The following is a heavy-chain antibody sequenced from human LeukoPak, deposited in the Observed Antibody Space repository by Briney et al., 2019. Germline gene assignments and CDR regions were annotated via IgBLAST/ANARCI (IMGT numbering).Heavy chain of an antibody. CDR3: ARKTGTTKGVYFDY. CDR2: INHSGST. J-gene: IGHJ4*02. D-gene: IGHD1-7*01. V-gene: IGHV4-34*01. CDR1: GGSFSGYY. Sequence: SETLSLTCAVYGGSFSGYYWSWIRQPPGKGLEWIGEINHSGSTNYNPSLKSRVTISVDTSKNQFSLKLSSVTAADTAVYYCARKTGTTKGVYFDYWGQGTLVTVSS.